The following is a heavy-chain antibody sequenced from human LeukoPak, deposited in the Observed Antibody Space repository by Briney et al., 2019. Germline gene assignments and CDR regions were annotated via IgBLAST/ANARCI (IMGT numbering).Heavy chain of an antibody. J-gene: IGHJ4*02. CDR2: ASDSGTT. CDR1: GGSISGCY. Sequence: PPETLSLTCTVSGGSISGCYWSWIRQPPGQRLEYIGCASDSGTTNYNPSLKSRVTISVGASKNQFSLNLNSVTAADTAIYYCARANGYIGVLDYWGQGTLVTVSS. CDR3: ARANGYIGVLDY. D-gene: IGHD5-18*01. V-gene: IGHV4-59*01.